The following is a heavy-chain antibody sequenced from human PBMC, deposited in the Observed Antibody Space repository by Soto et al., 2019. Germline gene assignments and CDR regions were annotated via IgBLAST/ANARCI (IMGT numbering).Heavy chain of an antibody. Sequence: ASVKVSCKASGYTFTTYGINWVRQAPGQGLEWMGWISPYNGNTHYAQKSQGRVTMTTDTSTSTAFMELRSLRSDDTAVYYCARGHYYDSSGYYIPPFDYWGQGTLVTVSS. CDR1: GYTFTTYG. D-gene: IGHD3-22*01. V-gene: IGHV1-18*01. CDR2: ISPYNGNT. J-gene: IGHJ4*02. CDR3: ARGHYYDSSGYYIPPFDY.